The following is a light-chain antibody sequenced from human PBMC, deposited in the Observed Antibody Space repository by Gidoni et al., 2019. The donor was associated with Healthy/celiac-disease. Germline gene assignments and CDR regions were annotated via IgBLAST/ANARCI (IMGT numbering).Light chain of an antibody. J-gene: IGKJ2*04. V-gene: IGKV3-20*01. CDR2: GAS. Sequence: DIALTLSPGSLSLSPGERATLSCRASQSVSSSYLAWYQQKPGQAPRRLIYGASSRATGIPDRFSGSGSGTDFTLTISRLEPEDFAVYYCQQYGSSPMCSFGQGTKLEIK. CDR3: QQYGSSPMCS. CDR1: QSVSSSY.